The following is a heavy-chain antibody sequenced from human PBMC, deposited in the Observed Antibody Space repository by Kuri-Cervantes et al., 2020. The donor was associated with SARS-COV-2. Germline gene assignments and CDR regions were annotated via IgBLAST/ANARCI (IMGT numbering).Heavy chain of an antibody. V-gene: IGHV3-66*01. D-gene: IGHD5-18*01. CDR3: ARGYSYEPDYYYYGMDV. CDR1: GFTVSSNY. Sequence: GGSLRLSCAASGFTVSSNYMSWVRQAPGKGLEWVSVIYSGGSTYYADSVKGRFTISRENAKNSSYLQMNSLRAGDTAVYYCARGYSYEPDYYYYGMDVWGQGTMVTVSS. J-gene: IGHJ6*02. CDR2: IYSGGST.